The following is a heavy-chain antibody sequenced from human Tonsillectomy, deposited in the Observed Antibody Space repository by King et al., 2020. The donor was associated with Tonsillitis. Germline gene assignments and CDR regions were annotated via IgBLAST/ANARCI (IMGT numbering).Heavy chain of an antibody. J-gene: IGHJ3*02. V-gene: IGHV3-30*18. D-gene: IGHD6-13*01. CDR1: GFTFSSYG. Sequence: VQLVESGGGVVQPGRSLRLSCAASGFTFSSYGMHWVRQAPGKGLEWVAVISFDGGNKYYADSVKGRFTISRDNSKNTLYLQMNSLRAEDTAMFYCAKCTMSSLGTFDIWGQGTMVTVSS. CDR2: ISFDGGNK. CDR3: AKCTMSSLGTFDI.